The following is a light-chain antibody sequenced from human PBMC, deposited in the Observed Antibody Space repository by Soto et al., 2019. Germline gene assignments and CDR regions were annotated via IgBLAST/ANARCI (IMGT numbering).Light chain of an antibody. CDR2: EVN. CDR3: TSFSTHNSLV. CDR1: SSDIGTYKY. V-gene: IGLV2-14*01. Sequence: QFVLTQPASVSGSPGQSLTISCTGSSSDIGTYKYVSWYQQHPGKAPRVIIYEVNNRPSGVSHRFSGSKSDNTASLTVSGLQAEDEAIYYCTSFSTHNSLVFGGGTKVTVL. J-gene: IGLJ2*01.